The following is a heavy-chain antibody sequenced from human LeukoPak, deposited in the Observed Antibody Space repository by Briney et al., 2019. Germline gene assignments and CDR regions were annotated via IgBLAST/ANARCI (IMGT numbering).Heavy chain of an antibody. J-gene: IGHJ4*02. V-gene: IGHV4-61*01. CDR2: IYYSGST. Sequence: SETLSLTCTVSGGSVSSGSYYWSWIQQPPGKGLEWIGYIYYSGSTNYNPSLKSRVTISVDTSKNQFSLKLSSVTAADTAVYYCARASIAVAANFDYWGQGTLVTVSS. CDR1: GGSVSSGSYY. D-gene: IGHD6-19*01. CDR3: ARASIAVAANFDY.